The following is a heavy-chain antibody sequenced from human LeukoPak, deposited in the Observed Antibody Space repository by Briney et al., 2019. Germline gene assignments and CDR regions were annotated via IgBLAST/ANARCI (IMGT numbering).Heavy chain of an antibody. Sequence: ASVKVSCKASGYTFTGYYMHWVRQAPGQGLEWMGWINPNSGDTNYAQKFQGRVTMTRDTSISTAYMELSRLRSDDTAVYYCARDHGMLRAAFDIWGQGTMVTVSS. J-gene: IGHJ3*02. D-gene: IGHD2-15*01. CDR3: ARDHGMLRAAFDI. V-gene: IGHV1-2*02. CDR2: INPNSGDT. CDR1: GYTFTGYY.